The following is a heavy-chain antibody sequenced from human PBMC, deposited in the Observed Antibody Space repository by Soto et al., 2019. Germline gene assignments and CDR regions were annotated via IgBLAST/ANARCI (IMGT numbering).Heavy chain of an antibody. V-gene: IGHV4-4*07. CDR3: ARVGGSTVDY. D-gene: IGHD3-16*01. J-gene: IGHJ4*02. CDR2: IYFSGST. Sequence: PSETLSLTCTVSGGSISGYYWSWIRQPAGKGLEWIGRIYFSGSTNYNPSLKSRVSMSVDTSRNRFSLNLSSVTAADTAVYYCARVGGSTVDYWGPGTLVTVSS. CDR1: GGSISGYY.